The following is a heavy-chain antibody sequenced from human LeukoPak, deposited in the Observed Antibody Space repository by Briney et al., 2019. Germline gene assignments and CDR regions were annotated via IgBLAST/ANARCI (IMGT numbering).Heavy chain of an antibody. CDR1: GFTFSSYT. CDR2: ISYDGSNK. J-gene: IGHJ4*02. CDR3: ATDSSPDY. D-gene: IGHD6-13*01. Sequence: GGSLRLTCAASGFTFSSYTMHWVRQAPGKGLEWVALISYDGSNKYYADSVKGRFTISRDNSRNTLYLQMNSLRAEDTALYYCATDSSPDYWGQGTQVTVSS. V-gene: IGHV3-30*04.